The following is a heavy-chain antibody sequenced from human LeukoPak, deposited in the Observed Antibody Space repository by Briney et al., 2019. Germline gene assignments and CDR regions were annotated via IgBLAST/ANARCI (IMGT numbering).Heavy chain of an antibody. CDR3: ATYYEGTGYRFDY. D-gene: IGHD3-22*01. CDR1: GGSISSNRW. V-gene: IGHV4-4*02. J-gene: IGHJ4*02. CDR2: IYHSGRT. Sequence: PSETLSLTCTVSGGSISSNRWWSWVRQPPRKGLEWIGEIYHSGRTNYNASLKSRVTISVDKSNNQVSLKLSSVTAADTAVYYCATYYEGTGYRFDYWGQGTLVTVSS.